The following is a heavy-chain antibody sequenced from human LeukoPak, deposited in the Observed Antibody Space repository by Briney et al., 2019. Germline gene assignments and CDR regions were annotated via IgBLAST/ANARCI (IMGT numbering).Heavy chain of an antibody. D-gene: IGHD5-18*01. Sequence: SVKVSCKASGGTFSSYAISWVRQAPGQGLEWMGGIIPIFGTANYAQKFQGRVTITADESTSTAYMELSSLRSEDTAVYYCARAGIRGYSYGYPCYYGMDVWGQGTTVTVSS. CDR1: GGTFSSYA. V-gene: IGHV1-69*13. J-gene: IGHJ6*02. CDR2: IIPIFGTA. CDR3: ARAGIRGYSYGYPCYYGMDV.